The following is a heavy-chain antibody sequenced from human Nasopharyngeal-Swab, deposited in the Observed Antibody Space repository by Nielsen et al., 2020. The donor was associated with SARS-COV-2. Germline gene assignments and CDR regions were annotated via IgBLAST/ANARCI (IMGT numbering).Heavy chain of an antibody. CDR1: GFTFRSYA. J-gene: IGHJ6*02. D-gene: IGHD5-12*01. Sequence: PGGSLRLACAASGFTFRSYAISGVRQAPGKGLEWVSVISGSDHTTYYADSVKGRFTISRDNSKNTVNLQMNSLRVEDTAIYYCAKDRDSGDDSDDYYHYYGMDVWGQGTTVTVFS. CDR2: ISGSDHTT. V-gene: IGHV3-23*01. CDR3: AKDRDSGDDSDDYYHYYGMDV.